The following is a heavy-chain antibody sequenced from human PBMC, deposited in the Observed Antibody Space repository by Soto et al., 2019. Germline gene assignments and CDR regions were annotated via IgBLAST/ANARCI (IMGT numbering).Heavy chain of an antibody. Sequence: HPGGSLRLSCAASGFTFSSYWMSWVRQAPGKGLEWVANIKQDGSEKYYVDSVKGRFTISRDNAKNSLYLQMNSLRAEDTAVYYCARDDTPGLRRDAFDIWGQGTMVTVSS. CDR3: ARDDTPGLRRDAFDI. CDR2: IKQDGSEK. CDR1: GFTFSSYW. J-gene: IGHJ3*02. V-gene: IGHV3-7*01. D-gene: IGHD4-17*01.